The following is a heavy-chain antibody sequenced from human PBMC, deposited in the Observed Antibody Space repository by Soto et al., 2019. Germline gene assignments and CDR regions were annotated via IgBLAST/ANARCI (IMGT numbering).Heavy chain of an antibody. CDR3: TRDHDFWSVPFDY. CDR1: AFTFSDAW. J-gene: IGHJ4*02. Sequence: PGGSLRLSCAASAFTFSDAWMSWVRQTPGKGLEWVGRIKSQSDGGTTDYAAPVKGRFTISRDDSKNTLYLQLNGLKTEDTAVYYCTRDHDFWSVPFDYWGQGTLVTVPQ. CDR2: IKSQSDGGTT. D-gene: IGHD3-3*01. V-gene: IGHV3-15*01.